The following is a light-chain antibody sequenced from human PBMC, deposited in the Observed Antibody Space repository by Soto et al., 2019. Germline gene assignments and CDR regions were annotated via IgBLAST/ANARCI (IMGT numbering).Light chain of an antibody. CDR3: QQYGSSPEYT. Sequence: EIVLTQSPGTLSLSPGERATLSCRASQSVSSSYLAWYQQKPGQAPRLLIYGASSRATGIPDRFSGSGSGTHFPLTISRLEPEDFAVYYCQQYGSSPEYTFGQGTKLEIK. CDR1: QSVSSSY. J-gene: IGKJ2*01. V-gene: IGKV3-20*01. CDR2: GAS.